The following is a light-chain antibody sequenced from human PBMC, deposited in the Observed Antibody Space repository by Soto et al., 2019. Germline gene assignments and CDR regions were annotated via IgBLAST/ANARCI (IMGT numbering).Light chain of an antibody. CDR1: QSVSSSH. J-gene: IGKJ2*01. V-gene: IGKV3-20*01. CDR2: GAS. CDR3: PQHGSSPQT. Sequence: EIVLTQSPGTLSLSPGERATLSCRASQSVSSSHLAWYQQKPGQAPRLLMYGASSRATGIPDRFSGSGSGTDFTLTISRLEPEDFEGYYCPQHGSSPQTFGQGTKLEIK.